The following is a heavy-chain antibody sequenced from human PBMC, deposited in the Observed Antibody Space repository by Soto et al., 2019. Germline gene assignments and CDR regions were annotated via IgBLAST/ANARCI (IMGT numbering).Heavy chain of an antibody. CDR3: ASDGSGSYYNEYYGMDV. V-gene: IGHV3-53*04. D-gene: IGHD3-10*01. Sequence: GGSLRLSCEASGFKVSSNYMSWVRQAPGKGLEWVAVIYTGDNTIYADSVKGRFTISRHNSKNTVWLQLDSLRSEDTAVYYCASDGSGSYYNEYYGMDVWGQGTKVTVSS. CDR1: GFKVSSNY. J-gene: IGHJ6*02. CDR2: IYTGDNT.